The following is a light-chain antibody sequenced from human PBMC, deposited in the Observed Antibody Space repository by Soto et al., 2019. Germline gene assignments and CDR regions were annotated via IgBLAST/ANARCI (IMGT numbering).Light chain of an antibody. CDR1: SSNIGSDY. J-gene: IGLJ1*01. CDR2: SNN. V-gene: IGLV1-47*02. CDR3: AALDDSLNAYV. Sequence: QSVLTQPPSASGTPGQRVTISCSGSSSNIGSDYVHWYQRLPETSPKRLIYSNNQRPPGGPDRFSGSKSGTSASLAISGLRSEDEADYYCAALDDSLNAYVFGTGTKVTVL.